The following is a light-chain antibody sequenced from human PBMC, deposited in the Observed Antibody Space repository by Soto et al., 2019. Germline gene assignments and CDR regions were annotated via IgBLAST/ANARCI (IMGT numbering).Light chain of an antibody. V-gene: IGKV3-20*01. Sequence: EIVLTQSPGTLSLSPRERATLSCRASQSVSSIYLAWYQQKPGQAPRLLIYGASSRATGIPDKFSGSGSGTDFTLTISRLEPEDFAVYFCQQYGSSPLTFGGGTKVEIK. CDR2: GAS. J-gene: IGKJ4*01. CDR1: QSVSSIY. CDR3: QQYGSSPLT.